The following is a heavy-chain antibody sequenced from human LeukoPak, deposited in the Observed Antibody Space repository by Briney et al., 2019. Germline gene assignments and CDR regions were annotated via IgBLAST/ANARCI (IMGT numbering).Heavy chain of an antibody. V-gene: IGHV1-69*05. D-gene: IGHD2-2*01. Sequence: ASVKVSCKASGYTFTGYYMHWVRQAPGQGLEWMGGIIPIFGTANYAQKFQGRVTITTDESTSTAYMELSSLRSEDTAVYYCARERGYCSSTSCSNWFDPWGQGTLVTVSS. CDR1: GYTFTGYY. CDR2: IIPIFGTA. J-gene: IGHJ5*02. CDR3: ARERGYCSSTSCSNWFDP.